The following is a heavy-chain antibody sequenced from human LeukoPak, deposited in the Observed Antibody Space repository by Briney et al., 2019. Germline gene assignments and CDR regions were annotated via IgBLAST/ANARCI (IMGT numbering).Heavy chain of an antibody. D-gene: IGHD5-24*01. Sequence: GGSLRLSCTASGFSFSTYSMNWVRQAPGKGLEWVSYISSSSSTIYYADSVKGRFTISRDNAKNSLYLQMNSLRDEDTAVYYCARAFFQRWLQLGGDWGQGALVTVSS. CDR3: ARAFFQRWLQLGGD. J-gene: IGHJ4*02. CDR1: GFSFSTYS. CDR2: ISSSSSTI. V-gene: IGHV3-48*02.